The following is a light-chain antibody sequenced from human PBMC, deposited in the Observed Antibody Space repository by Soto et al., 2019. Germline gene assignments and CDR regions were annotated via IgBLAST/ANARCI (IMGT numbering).Light chain of an antibody. J-gene: IGKJ1*01. CDR3: QQRSDWPT. V-gene: IGKV3-11*01. CDR2: DAS. CDR1: QSVSTY. Sequence: DIVLTQSPATLSLSPGGRATLSCRASQSVSTYLAWYQQKPGQAPRLLIYDASNRATGIPARFSGSGSGTDFTLTISSLEPEDFAVYYCQQRSDWPTFGQGTKVDIK.